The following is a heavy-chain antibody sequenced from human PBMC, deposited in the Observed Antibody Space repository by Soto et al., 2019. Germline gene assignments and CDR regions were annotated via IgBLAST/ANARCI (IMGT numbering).Heavy chain of an antibody. V-gene: IGHV3-23*01. J-gene: IGHJ4*02. CDR2: ISGSGGST. CDR1: GFTFSSYA. Sequence: EVQLLESGGGLVQPGRSLRLSCAASGFTFSSYAMSWVRQAPGKGLEWVSAISGSGGSTYYADSVKGRFTISRDNSKNTLYLQMNSLRAEDTAVYYCAKDRPITMIVVAMTLFDYWGQGTLVTVSS. CDR3: AKDRPITMIVVAMTLFDY. D-gene: IGHD3-22*01.